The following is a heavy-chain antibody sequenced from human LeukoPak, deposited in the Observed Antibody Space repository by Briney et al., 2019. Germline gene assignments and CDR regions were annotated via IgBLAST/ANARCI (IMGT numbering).Heavy chain of an antibody. D-gene: IGHD1-26*01. V-gene: IGHV4-61*02. Sequence: PSQTLSLTCTVSGGSISSGSYYWSWIRQPAGKGLEWFGRIFTSGSTNYNPSLKSRVTISVDTSKNQFSLKLSSVTAADTAVYYCARASGSYYPYYYYYGMDVWGQGTTVTVSS. CDR3: ARASGSYYPYYYYYGMDV. J-gene: IGHJ6*02. CDR1: GGSISSGSYY. CDR2: IFTSGST.